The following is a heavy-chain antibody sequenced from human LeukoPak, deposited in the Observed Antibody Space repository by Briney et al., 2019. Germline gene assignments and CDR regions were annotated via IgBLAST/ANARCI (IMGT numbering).Heavy chain of an antibody. Sequence: ASVKVSCKASGYTFTSYDINWVRQATGQGLEWMGWMNPNSDNTGYAQKFQGRVTMTRNTSISTAYMELSSLRSEDTAVYYCARGGYSYGYYYYGMDVWGQGTTVTVSS. CDR2: MNPNSDNT. V-gene: IGHV1-8*01. J-gene: IGHJ6*02. D-gene: IGHD5-18*01. CDR3: ARGGYSYGYYYYGMDV. CDR1: GYTFTSYD.